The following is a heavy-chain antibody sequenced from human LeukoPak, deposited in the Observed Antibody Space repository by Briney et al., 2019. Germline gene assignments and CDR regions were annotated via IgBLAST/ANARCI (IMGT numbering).Heavy chain of an antibody. Sequence: PGGSLRLXCAASGFPYSSYSMNWVRLAPGRGLESVSSISTRIDYMYYADSVKGRFTISRDNAKNSLYLQMNSLRAEDTAVYYCARAIFSRGWYLVDYWGQGTLVTVSS. D-gene: IGHD6-19*01. J-gene: IGHJ4*02. V-gene: IGHV3-21*01. CDR3: ARAIFSRGWYLVDY. CDR1: GFPYSSYS. CDR2: ISTRIDYM.